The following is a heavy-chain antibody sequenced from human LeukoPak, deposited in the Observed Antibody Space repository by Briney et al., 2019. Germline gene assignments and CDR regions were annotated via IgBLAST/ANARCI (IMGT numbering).Heavy chain of an antibody. Sequence: SQTLSLTCTVSGGSLSSAHGWSWIRQPPGKGLEWIGYSQNSGCTNCNPSLKSRVTISVDTSKNQFSLKLSSVTAADTAVYYCARDYSGSLDYWGQGTLVTVSS. D-gene: IGHD3-10*01. J-gene: IGHJ4*02. CDR1: GGSLSSAHG. CDR3: ARDYSGSLDY. V-gene: IGHV4-61*01. CDR2: SQNSGCT.